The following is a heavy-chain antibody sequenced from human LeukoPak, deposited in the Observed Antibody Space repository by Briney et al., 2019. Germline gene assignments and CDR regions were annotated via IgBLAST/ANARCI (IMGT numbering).Heavy chain of an antibody. CDR1: GFTFSSYG. D-gene: IGHD1-26*01. CDR2: INSDGTNT. Sequence: HPGGSLRLSCAASGFTFSSYGMHWVRQAPGKGLVWVSLINSDGTNTNYADSVKGRFTISRDNAKNSLYLQMNSLRADDTAVYYCARSGSHDYWGQGTLVTVSS. V-gene: IGHV3-74*01. J-gene: IGHJ4*02. CDR3: ARSGSHDY.